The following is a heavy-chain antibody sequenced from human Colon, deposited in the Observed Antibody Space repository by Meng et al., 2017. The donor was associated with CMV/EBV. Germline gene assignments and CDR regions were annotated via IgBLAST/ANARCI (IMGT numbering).Heavy chain of an antibody. J-gene: IGHJ6*02. D-gene: IGHD2/OR15-2a*01. CDR3: ARQRRRINLLKGNEADFYADMDV. CDR1: GVSIRLYY. CDR2: IYKSGTT. Sequence: GSLRLSCSVSGVSIRLYYWSWIRQAPGKGLEWIGHIYKSGTTKYNPSLESRVTISADTSKNEFSLKLSSVTAADTAVYYCARQRRRINLLKGNEADFYADMDVWGQGTTVTVSS. V-gene: IGHV4-59*08.